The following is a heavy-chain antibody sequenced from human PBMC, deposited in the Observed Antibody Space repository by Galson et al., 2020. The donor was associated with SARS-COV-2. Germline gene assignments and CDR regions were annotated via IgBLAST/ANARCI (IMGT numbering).Heavy chain of an antibody. CDR1: GFTFSSYA. CDR3: AKGAGHGSGSYIDD. D-gene: IGHD3-10*01. Sequence: GGSLRLSCTASGFTFSSYAMTWVRQAQGKGLEWVSSMNGGGSGTYYADSVKGRFTISRDNSKNTLYLQMTNLRADDTAVYYCAKGAGHGSGSYIDDWGQGTLVTVSS. V-gene: IGHV3-23*01. J-gene: IGHJ4*01. CDR2: MNGGGSGT.